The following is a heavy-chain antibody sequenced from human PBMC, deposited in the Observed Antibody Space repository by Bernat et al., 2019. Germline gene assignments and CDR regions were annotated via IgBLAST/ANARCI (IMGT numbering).Heavy chain of an antibody. D-gene: IGHD6-19*01. CDR3: ARGSSGWYYYYGMDV. J-gene: IGHJ6*02. V-gene: IGHV3-33*01. CDR2: IWYDGSNK. CDR1: GFTFSSYG. Sequence: QVQLVESGGGVVQPGRSLRLSCAASGFTFSSYGMHWVRQAPGKGLEWVAVIWYDGSNKYYAESVKGRFTISRDNSKNTLYLQMNSLRAEDTAVYYCARGSSGWYYYYGMDVWGQGTTVTVSS.